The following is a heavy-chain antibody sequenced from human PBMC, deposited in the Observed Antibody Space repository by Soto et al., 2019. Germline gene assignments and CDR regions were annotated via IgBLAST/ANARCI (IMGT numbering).Heavy chain of an antibody. CDR3: AARGYSGYDYYFDY. D-gene: IGHD5-12*01. J-gene: IGHJ4*02. V-gene: IGHV1-18*01. CDR1: GYTFTSYG. CDR2: INPNNGNT. Sequence: GASVKVSCKASGYTFTSYGISWVRQAPGQGLEWMGWINPNNGNTNYAQKFQGRVTMTTDTSISTAYMELSSLRSEDTAVYYCAARGYSGYDYYFDYWGQGTLVTVSS.